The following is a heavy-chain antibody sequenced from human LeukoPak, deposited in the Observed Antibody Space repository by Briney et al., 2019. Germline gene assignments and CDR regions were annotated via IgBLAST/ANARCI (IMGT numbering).Heavy chain of an antibody. V-gene: IGHV1-18*01. J-gene: IGHJ4*02. Sequence: ASVKVSCKASGYTLTSYGISWVRQAPGQGLEWMGWISAYNGNTNYAQKLQGRVTMTTDTSTSTAYMELRSLRSDDTAVYYCARVTRGYYDSSGCSDYWGQGTLVTVSS. CDR1: GYTLTSYG. D-gene: IGHD3-22*01. CDR2: ISAYNGNT. CDR3: ARVTRGYYDSSGCSDY.